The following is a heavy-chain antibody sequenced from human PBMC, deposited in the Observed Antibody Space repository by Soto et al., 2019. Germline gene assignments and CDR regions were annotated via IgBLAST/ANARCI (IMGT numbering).Heavy chain of an antibody. CDR3: VRDDGVAAAGPYYYYAMDV. CDR1: GFAFNRFG. D-gene: IGHD6-13*01. CDR2: IWYDESNK. Sequence: QVQLVESGGGVVRPGRSLRLSCAASGFAFNRFGVHWVRQAPGKGLEWVAVIWYDESNKFHAHSVKGRFSISRDNSKNTLYLQMNSLRAEDTAVYYCVRDDGVAAAGPYYYYAMDVWGQGTTVIVSS. J-gene: IGHJ6*02. V-gene: IGHV3-33*01.